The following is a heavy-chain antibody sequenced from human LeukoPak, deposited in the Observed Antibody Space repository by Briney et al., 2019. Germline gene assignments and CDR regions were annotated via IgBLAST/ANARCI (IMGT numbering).Heavy chain of an antibody. CDR3: AKGYDSSANDAFDI. V-gene: IGHV3-9*03. CDR2: ISWNSGSI. D-gene: IGHD3-22*01. J-gene: IGHJ3*02. Sequence: GGSLRLSCAASGFTFDDYAMHWVRQAPGKGLEWVSGISWNSGSIAYADSVKGRFTISRDNAKNSLYLQMNSLRAEDMALYYCAKGYDSSANDAFDIWGQGTMVTVSS. CDR1: GFTFDDYA.